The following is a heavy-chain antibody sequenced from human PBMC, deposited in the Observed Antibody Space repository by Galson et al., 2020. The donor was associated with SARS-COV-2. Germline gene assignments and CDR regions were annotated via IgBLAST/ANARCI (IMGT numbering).Heavy chain of an antibody. CDR1: GYTFTNYY. V-gene: IGHV1-46*01. Sequence: ASVKVSCKASGYTFTNYYMHWVRQAPGQGLEWMGIINPSGGSTSYAQKFQGRVTMTRDTSTSTVYMELSSLRSEDTAVYYCAREENIVVVPAAPFDYWGQGTLVTVSS. D-gene: IGHD2-2*01. J-gene: IGHJ4*02. CDR3: AREENIVVVPAAPFDY. CDR2: INPSGGST.